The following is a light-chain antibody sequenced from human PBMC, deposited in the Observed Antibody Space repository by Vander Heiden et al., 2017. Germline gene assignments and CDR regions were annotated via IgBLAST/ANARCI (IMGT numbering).Light chain of an antibody. CDR3: MQASHWPYT. Sequence: EVVWTQSPLPLPVTLGQAASISCRSSQSLVLSDGNTYLNWFHQRPGQSPRRLIYKVSNRDSGVPDRFSASESGTDFTLKISRVEAEDVGVYYCMQASHWPYTFGQGTKLEIK. V-gene: IGKV2-30*02. CDR2: KVS. CDR1: QSLVLSDGNTY. J-gene: IGKJ2*01.